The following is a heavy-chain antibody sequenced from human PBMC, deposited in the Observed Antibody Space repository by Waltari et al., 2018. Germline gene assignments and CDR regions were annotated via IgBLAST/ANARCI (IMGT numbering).Heavy chain of an antibody. CDR2: INPNSGGT. CDR1: GFTVTSYF. CDR3: AREGIAAVGNWFDP. D-gene: IGHD6-13*01. J-gene: IGHJ5*02. Sequence: QFLLVQSGSEVTKPRPSMNVSCMSSGFTVTSYFLHWVRQAPGQGLEWMGWINPNSGGTNYAQKFQGRVTMTRDTSISTAYMELSRLRSDDTAVYYCAREGIAAVGNWFDPWGQGTLVTVSS. V-gene: IGHV1-2*02.